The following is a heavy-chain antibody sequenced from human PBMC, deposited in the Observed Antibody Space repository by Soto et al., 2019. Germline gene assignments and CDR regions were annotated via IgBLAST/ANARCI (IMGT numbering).Heavy chain of an antibody. CDR3: ATDQVGITGKGY. V-gene: IGHV3-23*01. J-gene: IGHJ4*02. D-gene: IGHD1-20*01. CDR2: ISGSGGST. Sequence: GSLRLSCAASGFTFSSYAMSWVRQAPGKGLEWVSAISGSGGSTYYADSVKGRFTISRDNSKNTLYLQMNSLRAEDTAVYYCATDQVGITGKGYWGQGTLVTVA. CDR1: GFTFSSYA.